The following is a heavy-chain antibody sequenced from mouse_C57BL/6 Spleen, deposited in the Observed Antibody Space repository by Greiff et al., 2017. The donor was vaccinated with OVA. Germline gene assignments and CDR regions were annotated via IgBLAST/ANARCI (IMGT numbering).Heavy chain of an antibody. V-gene: IGHV1-85*01. J-gene: IGHJ3*01. Sequence: QVQLQQSGPELVKPGASVKLSCKASGYTFTSYDTNWVKQRPGQGLEWIGWIYPRDGSTKYNEKFKGKATLTVDTSSSTAYMELHSLTSEDSAVYFCAREDTTVEGAWFAYWGQGTLVTVSA. CDR3: AREDTTVEGAWFAY. CDR2: IYPRDGST. D-gene: IGHD1-1*01. CDR1: GYTFTSYD.